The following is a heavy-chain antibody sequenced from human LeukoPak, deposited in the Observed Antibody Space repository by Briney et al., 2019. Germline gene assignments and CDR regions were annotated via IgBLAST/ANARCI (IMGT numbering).Heavy chain of an antibody. CDR2: IFNSGST. CDR3: ARVVAKNYYYYYMDV. CDR1: GGSISSDSYY. Sequence: SETLSLTCTVSGGSISSDSYYWSWIRQPAGKGLEWIGRIFNSGSTNSIPSLKSRVTISLDTSKNQFSLNLSSVTAADTAVYYCARVVAKNYYYYYMDVWGKGTTVTVSS. D-gene: IGHD5-12*01. V-gene: IGHV4-61*10. J-gene: IGHJ6*03.